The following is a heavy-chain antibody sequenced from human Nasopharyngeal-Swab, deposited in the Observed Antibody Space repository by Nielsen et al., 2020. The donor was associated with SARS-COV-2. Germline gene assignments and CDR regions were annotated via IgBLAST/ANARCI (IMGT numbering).Heavy chain of an antibody. CDR3: ARHVGSSWYLDAFDI. CDR2: IYSGDSDT. CDR1: GYSFTSYW. V-gene: IGHV5-51*01. J-gene: IGHJ3*02. Sequence: GESLKISCKGSGYSFTSYWIGWVRQMPGKGLEWMGIIYSGDSDTRYSPSFQGQVTISADKSISTAYLQWSSLKASDTAMYYCARHVGSSWYLDAFDIWGQGTMVTVSS. D-gene: IGHD6-13*01.